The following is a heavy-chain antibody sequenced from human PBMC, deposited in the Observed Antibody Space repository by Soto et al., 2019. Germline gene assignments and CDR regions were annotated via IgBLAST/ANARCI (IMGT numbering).Heavy chain of an antibody. V-gene: IGHV3-23*01. J-gene: IGHJ3*01. CDR1: GFTFDSYA. CDR2: ISGSADGT. D-gene: IGHD3-3*01. CDR3: AKDTVGGYSFWSGYYSDGLDV. Sequence: EVKLLESGGGLAQPGGSLRLSCVGSGFTFDSYAISWVRQAPGERLQWIAAISGSADGTDYPHSVRGRFTISRDNAKKMVHLQMDSLRVEDTAVYFCAKDTVGGYSFWSGYYSDGLDVWGQGTLVTVS.